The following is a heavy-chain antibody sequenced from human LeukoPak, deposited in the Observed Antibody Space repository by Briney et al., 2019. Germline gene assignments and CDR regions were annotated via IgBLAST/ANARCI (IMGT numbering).Heavy chain of an antibody. CDR2: IYSIGST. Sequence: GGSLRLSCAASGFTFSSYVMSWVRQAPGKGLEWVSVIYSIGSTFYADSVKGRLTISRDNSKNTLYLHMNSLRAEDTAVYFCARDRVYLGREDAFDIWGQGTMVTVSS. CDR3: ARDRVYLGREDAFDI. J-gene: IGHJ3*02. CDR1: GFTFSSYV. V-gene: IGHV3-53*01. D-gene: IGHD7-27*01.